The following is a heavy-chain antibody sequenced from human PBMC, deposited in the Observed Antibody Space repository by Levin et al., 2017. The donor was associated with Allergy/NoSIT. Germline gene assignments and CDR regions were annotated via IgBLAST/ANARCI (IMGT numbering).Heavy chain of an antibody. CDR3: ARLNDGWYYFDY. D-gene: IGHD6-19*01. J-gene: IGHJ4*02. Sequence: SETLSLTCAVSGYSINSGYSWGWIRQSPGKGLEWVGSISHSGNTDYNPSLKSRVTTSVDTSKNQFSLKLRFVTAADTAVYYCARLNDGWYYFDYWGQGTLVTVSS. CDR2: ISHSGNT. CDR1: GYSINSGYS. V-gene: IGHV4-38-2*01.